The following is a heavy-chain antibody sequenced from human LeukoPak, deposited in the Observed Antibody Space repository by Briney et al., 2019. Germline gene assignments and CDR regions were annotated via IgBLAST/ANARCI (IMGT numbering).Heavy chain of an antibody. J-gene: IGHJ4*02. CDR1: GFTFSSYW. V-gene: IGHV3-7*01. CDR2: INQDGSQK. D-gene: IGHD6-6*01. Sequence: GGSLRLSCAASGFTFSSYWMSWVRQAPGKGLEWVANINQDGSQKYYVDSVKGRFTISRDNAKNSLYLQMNSLRAEDTSVYYCASEYSSSSHYFDYWGQGTLVTLSS. CDR3: ASEYSSSSHYFDY.